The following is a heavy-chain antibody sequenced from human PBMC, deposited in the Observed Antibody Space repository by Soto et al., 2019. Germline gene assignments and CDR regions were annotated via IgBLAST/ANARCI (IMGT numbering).Heavy chain of an antibody. J-gene: IGHJ5*02. D-gene: IGHD1-1*01. CDR2: IYYSGST. CDR3: AVARPYKWFDP. V-gene: IGHV4-59*01. CDR1: CGSISSYY. Sequence: SETLSLTCTVSCGSISSYYWSWIRQPPGKGLEWIGYIYYSGSTNYNPSLKSRVTISVDTSKNQFSLKLSSVTAADTAVYYCAVARPYKWFDPWGQGTLVTVSS.